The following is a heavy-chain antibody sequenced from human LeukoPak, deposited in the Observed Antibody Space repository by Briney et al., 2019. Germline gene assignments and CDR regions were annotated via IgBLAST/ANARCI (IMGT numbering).Heavy chain of an antibody. D-gene: IGHD7-27*01. V-gene: IGHV3-48*02. Sequence: GGSLILSCAASGFIFTSYSMNWVRQAPGKGLEWVSYISSPSTNIYYVDSVKGRFTISRDNAKNTMYLQMNSLRDEDTAVYYCARESYWGSSGKGFDSWGQGTLVTVSS. J-gene: IGHJ4*02. CDR1: GFIFTSYS. CDR3: ARESYWGSSGKGFDS. CDR2: ISSPSTNI.